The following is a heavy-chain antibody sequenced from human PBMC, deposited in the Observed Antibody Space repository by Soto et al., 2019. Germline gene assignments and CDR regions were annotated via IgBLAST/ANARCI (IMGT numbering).Heavy chain of an antibody. CDR2: IYHSGST. CDR1: GDSISRGGYY. D-gene: IGHD5-12*01. Sequence: QVQLQESGPGLVKPSQTLSLSCTVSGDSISRGGYYWNWIRQHPRKGLEWIGYIYHSGSTNYNPSLKSRVTISVDKSKKQLSLELTNVPAAETAVYYCVGDGAGACGHGWFGPWGKGILGSVSS. J-gene: IGHJ5*02. CDR3: VGDGAGACGHGWFGP. V-gene: IGHV4-31*03.